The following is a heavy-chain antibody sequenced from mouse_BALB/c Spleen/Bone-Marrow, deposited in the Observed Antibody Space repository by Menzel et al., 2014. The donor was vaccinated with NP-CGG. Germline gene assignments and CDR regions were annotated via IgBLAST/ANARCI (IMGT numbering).Heavy chain of an antibody. J-gene: IGHJ1*01. D-gene: IGHD2-4*01. CDR2: ISSSGSYT. CDR3: SRLRMITTYFGV. CDR1: GFTFSTYA. V-gene: IGHV5-9-3*01. Sequence: EVHLVESGGGLAKPGGSLQLSCAASGFTFSTYAMSWVRQTPEKRLEWVATISSSGSYTCYPDSVKGRFTISRDNAKNTLYLQMSSLRSEDTAMFYCSRLRMITTYFGVWGAGTTVTVSS.